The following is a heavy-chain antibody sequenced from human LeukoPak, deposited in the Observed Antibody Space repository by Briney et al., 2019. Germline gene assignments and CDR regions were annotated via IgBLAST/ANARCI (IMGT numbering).Heavy chain of an antibody. CDR2: IYSGGST. J-gene: IGHJ6*02. V-gene: IGHV3-66*01. Sequence: GGSLRLSCAASGFTVSSNYMSWVRQAPGKGLEWVSVIYSGGSTYYADSVKGRFTIPRDNSKNTLYLQMNSLRAEDTAVYYCARARGSYYYYGMDVWGQGTTVTVSS. CDR3: ARARGSYYYYGMDV. D-gene: IGHD1-26*01. CDR1: GFTVSSNY.